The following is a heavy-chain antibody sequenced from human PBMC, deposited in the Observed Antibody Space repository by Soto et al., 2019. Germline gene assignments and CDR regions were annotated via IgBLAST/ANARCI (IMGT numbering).Heavy chain of an antibody. CDR1: GFTFSDHY. D-gene: IGHD2-15*01. CDR2: IRNKANSYST. J-gene: IGHJ5*02. CDR3: VSGYCSGGSCYLENNWFDP. Sequence: GGSLRLSCVASGFTFSDHYMDWVRQASGRGLEWVGRIRNKANSYSTDYAASVEGRFTISRDDSKNSLDLQMDSLKTEDTAMYYCVSGYCSGGSCYLENNWFDPWGQGALVTVSS. V-gene: IGHV3-72*01.